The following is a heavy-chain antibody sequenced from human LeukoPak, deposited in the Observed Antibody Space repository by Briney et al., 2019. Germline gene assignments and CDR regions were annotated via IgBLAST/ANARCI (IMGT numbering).Heavy chain of an antibody. CDR2: IYYSGST. CDR1: GGSISSYY. Sequence: PSETLSLTCTVSGGSISSYYWSRIRQPPGKGLEWIGYIYYSGSTNYNPSFKSRVTISVDTSKNQFSLKLSSVTAADTAVYYCARHDTNSGVDPWGQGTLVTVSS. V-gene: IGHV4-59*08. J-gene: IGHJ5*02. D-gene: IGHD2-15*01. CDR3: ARHDTNSGVDP.